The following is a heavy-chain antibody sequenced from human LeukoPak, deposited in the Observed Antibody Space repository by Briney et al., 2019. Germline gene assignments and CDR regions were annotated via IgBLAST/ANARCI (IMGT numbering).Heavy chain of an antibody. V-gene: IGHV1-69*02. D-gene: IGHD3-10*01. CDR3: ATTGDMVRGVFDY. Sequence: SVKVSCKASGGTFSSYTISWVRQAPGQGLEWMGRIIPILGIANYAQKFQGRVTITADRSTSTAYMELSSLRSEDTAVYYCATTGDMVRGVFDYWGQGTLVTVSS. J-gene: IGHJ4*02. CDR1: GGTFSSYT. CDR2: IIPILGIA.